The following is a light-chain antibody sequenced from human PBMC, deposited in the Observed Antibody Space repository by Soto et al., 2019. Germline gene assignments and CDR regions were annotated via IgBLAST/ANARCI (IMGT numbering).Light chain of an antibody. CDR1: QSVSTY. CDR3: QQTYSAPLVT. Sequence: DIQMTQSPSSLSASVGDRVTITCRASQSVSTYLNWYQHKPGKAPKLLIYVTSILQSGVPSRFSGSASGTEFTLTISNLQPEDFATYYWQQTYSAPLVTFGQGTRLEIK. V-gene: IGKV1-39*01. CDR2: VTS. J-gene: IGKJ5*01.